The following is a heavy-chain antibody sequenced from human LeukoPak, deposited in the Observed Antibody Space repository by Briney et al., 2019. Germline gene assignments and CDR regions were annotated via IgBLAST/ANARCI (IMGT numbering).Heavy chain of an antibody. J-gene: IGHJ3*02. CDR2: XXXXTXGGTT. CDR1: GFTFSNAW. Sequence: KSGGSLRLSCAASGFTFSNAWMSWVRQAPGKGLEWVGRXXXXTXGGTTXYAAXVKGRFTISRDDSKNTLYLQMNSLKTEDTAVYYXXXXRGGXXXVAVDDXFDIWGQGTMVTVSS. D-gene: IGHD6-6*01. V-gene: IGHV3-15*01. CDR3: XXXRGGXXXVAVDDXFDI.